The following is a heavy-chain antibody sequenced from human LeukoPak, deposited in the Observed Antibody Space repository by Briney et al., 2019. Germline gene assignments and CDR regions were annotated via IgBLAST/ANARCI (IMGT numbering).Heavy chain of an antibody. CDR3: ARGWGSTSSNYFDP. CDR1: GGSISSYY. V-gene: IGHV4-4*07. D-gene: IGHD2-2*01. J-gene: IGHJ5*02. Sequence: PSETLSLTCTVSGGSISSYYWSWIRQPAGKGLEWIGRIYTSGSTNYNPSLKSRVTISIDTSKNQFSLKVNSVTAADTAVYYCARGWGSTSSNYFDPWGQGTLVTVFS. CDR2: IYTSGST.